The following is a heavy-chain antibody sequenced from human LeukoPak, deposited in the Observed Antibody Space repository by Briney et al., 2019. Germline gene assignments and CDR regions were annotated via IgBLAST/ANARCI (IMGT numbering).Heavy chain of an antibody. V-gene: IGHV4-61*02. CDR3: ASGSYGYDDY. J-gene: IGHJ4*02. CDR1: GGSISSGSYY. D-gene: IGHD1-26*01. Sequence: SETLSLTCTVSGGSISSGSYYWSWIRQPAGKGLEWIGRIYTSGSTNYNPSLKSRVTISVDTSENQFSLKLSSVTAADTAVYYCASGSYGYDDYWGLGTLVTVSS. CDR2: IYTSGST.